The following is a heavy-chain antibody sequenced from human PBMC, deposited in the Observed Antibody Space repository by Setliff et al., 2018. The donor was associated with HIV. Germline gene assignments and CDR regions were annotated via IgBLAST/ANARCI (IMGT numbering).Heavy chain of an antibody. CDR2: IYSVDT. V-gene: IGHV3-53*01. CDR3: ATSRWTWGPDGFDI. Sequence: GGSLRLSCAASEFSVSDKYMGWVRQAPGKELEWVAVIYSVDTHYGDSVKGRFTISRDNSKNTLYLQMNSLRAEDTALYYCATSRWTWGPDGFDIWGQGTTVTVSS. D-gene: IGHD1-1*01. J-gene: IGHJ3*02. CDR1: EFSVSDKY.